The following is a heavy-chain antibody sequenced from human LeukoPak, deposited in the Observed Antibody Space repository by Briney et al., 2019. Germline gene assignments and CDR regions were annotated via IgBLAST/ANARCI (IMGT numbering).Heavy chain of an antibody. J-gene: IGHJ4*02. CDR1: GYTFTGYY. CDR2: INPNSGGT. D-gene: IGHD2-2*01. CDR3: ARVWGYCSSTSCYFDY. V-gene: IGHV1-2*02. Sequence: ASVKVSCKASGYTFTGYYMHWVRQAPGQGLEWMGWINPNSGGTNYAQKFQGRVTMTRDTFISTAYMELSRLRSDDTAVYYCARVWGYCSSTSCYFDYWGQGTLVTVSS.